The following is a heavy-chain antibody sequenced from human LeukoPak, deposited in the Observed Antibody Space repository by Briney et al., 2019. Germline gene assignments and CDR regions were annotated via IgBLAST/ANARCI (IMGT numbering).Heavy chain of an antibody. J-gene: IGHJ4*02. V-gene: IGHV4-59*01. CDR3: ARKGYCSSTSCYEVAFFDY. D-gene: IGHD2-2*01. CDR1: GGSISSYY. Sequence: PSETLSLTCTVSGGSISSYYWSWIRQPPGKGLEWIGYIYYSGTTNYNPSLKSRVTISVDTSKNQFSLKLSSVTAADTAVYYCARKGYCSSTSCYEVAFFDYWGQGTLVTVSS. CDR2: IYYSGTT.